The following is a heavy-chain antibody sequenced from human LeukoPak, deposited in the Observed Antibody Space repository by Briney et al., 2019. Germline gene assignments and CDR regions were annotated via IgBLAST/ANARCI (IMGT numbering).Heavy chain of an antibody. Sequence: PGGSLRLSCAASGFTFSSYSMNWVRQAPGKGLEWVSYISSSSSTIHYADSVKGRFTISRDNAKNSLYLQMNSLRAEDTAVYYCARDPARTFGPFDYWGQGTLVTVSS. CDR3: ARDPARTFGPFDY. D-gene: IGHD3-10*01. J-gene: IGHJ4*02. V-gene: IGHV3-48*04. CDR2: ISSSSSTI. CDR1: GFTFSSYS.